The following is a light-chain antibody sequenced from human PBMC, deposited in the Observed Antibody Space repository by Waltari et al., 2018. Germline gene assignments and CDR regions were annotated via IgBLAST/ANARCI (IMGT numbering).Light chain of an antibody. CDR1: QSLSNY. CDR2: DTS. Sequence: DIVLTQSPATLSLSPGERATLSCRASQSLSNYLAWYQQKPGQAPRHLIYDTSNRATCIPARFSGSGFGTDFTLTISSLEPEDFAVYYCQQRRNWPLTFGGGTKVEIK. CDR3: QQRRNWPLT. V-gene: IGKV3-11*01. J-gene: IGKJ4*01.